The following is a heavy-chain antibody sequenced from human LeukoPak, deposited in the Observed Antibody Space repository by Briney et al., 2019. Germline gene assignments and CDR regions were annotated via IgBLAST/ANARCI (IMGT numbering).Heavy chain of an antibody. CDR3: ARGQDTVITSRDAFDI. CDR1: GFTFSSYE. CDR2: ISSSGSTI. D-gene: IGHD4-23*01. V-gene: IGHV3-48*03. Sequence: GGSLRLSCAASGFTFSSYEMNWVRQAPGKGLEWVSYISSSGSTIYYADSVKGRFTISRDNAKNSLYLQMNSLRAEDTAVYYCARGQDTVITSRDAFDIWGQGTMVTVSS. J-gene: IGHJ3*02.